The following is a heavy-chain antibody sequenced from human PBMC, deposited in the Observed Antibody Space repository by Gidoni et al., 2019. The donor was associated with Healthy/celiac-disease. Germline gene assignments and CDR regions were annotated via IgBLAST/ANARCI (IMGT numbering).Heavy chain of an antibody. CDR3: ARGDNDILTGYYRRGWFDP. V-gene: IGHV4-34*01. CDR2: INHSGST. Sequence: QVQLQQWGAGLLKPSETLSLTCAVYGGSFIGYYWSWIRQPPEKGLEWIGEINHSGSTNDNPSLKSRVTISVDTSKNQFSLKLSSVTAADTAVYYCARGDNDILTGYYRRGWFDPWGQGTLVTVSS. CDR1: GGSFIGYY. D-gene: IGHD3-9*01. J-gene: IGHJ5*02.